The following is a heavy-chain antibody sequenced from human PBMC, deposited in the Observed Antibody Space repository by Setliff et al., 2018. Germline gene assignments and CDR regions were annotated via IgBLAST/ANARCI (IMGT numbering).Heavy chain of an antibody. J-gene: IGHJ4*02. CDR2: ISAYNGNT. Sequence: ASVKVSCKASGYTFTNYAMHWVRQAPGQRLEWMGWISAYNGNTNYAQKLQGRVTMTTDTSTSTAYMELRSLRSDDTAVYYCATGLSRLVVVPPGYWGQGTLVTVSS. D-gene: IGHD3-22*01. V-gene: IGHV1-18*01. CDR3: ATGLSRLVVVPPGY. CDR1: GYTFTNYA.